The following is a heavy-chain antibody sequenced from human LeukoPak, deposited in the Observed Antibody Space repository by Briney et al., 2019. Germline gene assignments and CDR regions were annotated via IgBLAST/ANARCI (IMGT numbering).Heavy chain of an antibody. CDR3: ARAAIVVVPAAHPFDY. J-gene: IGHJ4*02. Sequence: GGSLRLSCAASGFTFSSYSINWVRQAPGKGLEWVSSISSSSSYIYYADSVKGRFTISRDNAKNSLYLQMNSLRAEDTAVYYCARAAIVVVPAAHPFDYWGQGTLVTVSS. CDR1: GFTFSSYS. D-gene: IGHD2-2*01. CDR2: ISSSSSYI. V-gene: IGHV3-21*01.